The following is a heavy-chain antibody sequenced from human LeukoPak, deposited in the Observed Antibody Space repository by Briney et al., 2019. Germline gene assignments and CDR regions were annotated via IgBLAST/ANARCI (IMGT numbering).Heavy chain of an antibody. CDR2: IKQDGSEK. J-gene: IGHJ6*03. V-gene: IGHV3-7*01. CDR1: GFTFSNYW. CDR3: ARDGTMVSSGYYPHYYYYMDV. Sequence: GGSLRLSCAASGFTFSNYWMTWVRQAPGKGLGWVANIKQDGSEKYYLDSVKGGFTISRDNAKNSLYLQMNSLRAEDTAVYYCARDGTMVSSGYYPHYYYYMDVWGKGTTVTVSS. D-gene: IGHD3-22*01.